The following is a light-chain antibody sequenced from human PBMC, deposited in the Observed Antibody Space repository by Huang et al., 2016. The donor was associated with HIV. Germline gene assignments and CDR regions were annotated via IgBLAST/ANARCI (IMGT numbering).Light chain of an antibody. CDR1: QSISSS. CDR3: QQYNNRYT. Sequence: IVMTQSPATLSVSPGERVTLSCRASQSISSSLAWYQQKPGQAPRRLIYGASTRATGIPARFSGSGSGTEFTLTISSLQSEDFAVYYCQQYNNRYTFGQGTKLEIK. CDR2: GAS. V-gene: IGKV3-15*01. J-gene: IGKJ2*01.